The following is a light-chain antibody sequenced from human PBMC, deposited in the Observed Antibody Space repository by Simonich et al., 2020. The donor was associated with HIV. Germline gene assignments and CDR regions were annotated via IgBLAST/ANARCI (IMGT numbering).Light chain of an antibody. CDR1: QSISSN. CDR3: HQYNNWPLF. V-gene: IGKV3-15*01. J-gene: IGKJ2*01. Sequence: EIVMTQSPATLSVSPGKRVTLSCRASQSISSNLARYQQKPGQAPRLLIYGASTRATGIPARFSGSGSGTEFTLTISSMQSEDFAVYYCHQYNNWPLFFGQGTKVEIK. CDR2: GAS.